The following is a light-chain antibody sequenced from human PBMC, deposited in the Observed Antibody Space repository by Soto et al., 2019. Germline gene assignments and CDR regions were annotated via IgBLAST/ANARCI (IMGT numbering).Light chain of an antibody. CDR1: SSDVGSYNR. Sequence: QSVLTQPPSVSGSPGQSVTISCTGTSSDVGSYNRASWYQQPPGTAPKLMIYEVSNRPSGVPDRFSGSKSGNTASLTISGLQAEDEADYYCNSYTSSSTYVFGTGTKVTVL. J-gene: IGLJ1*01. CDR3: NSYTSSSTYV. V-gene: IGLV2-18*02. CDR2: EVS.